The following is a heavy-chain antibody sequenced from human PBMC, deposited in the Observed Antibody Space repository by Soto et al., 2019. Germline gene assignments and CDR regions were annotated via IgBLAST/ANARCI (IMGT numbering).Heavy chain of an antibody. CDR2: INSDGSST. J-gene: IGHJ4*02. Sequence: GGSLRLSCAASGFTFISYGMHWVRQAPGKGPVWVSRINSDGSSTTYADSVKGRFTISRDNAKNTVYLQMNSLRAEDTAVYYCARYTGSCRDKPLFDYWGQGTLVTVSS. V-gene: IGHV3-74*01. CDR3: ARYTGSCRDKPLFDY. CDR1: GFTFISYG. D-gene: IGHD1-1*01.